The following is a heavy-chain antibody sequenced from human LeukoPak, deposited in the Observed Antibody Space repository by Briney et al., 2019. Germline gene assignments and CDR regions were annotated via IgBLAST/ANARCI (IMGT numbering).Heavy chain of an antibody. CDR2: FDPEDGET. V-gene: IGHV1-24*01. CDR3: ATADLIGVVTTFDY. D-gene: IGHD3-3*01. Sequence: ASVKDSCKVSGYTLTELSMHWVRQAPGKGLEWMGGFDPEDGETIYAQKFQGRVTMTEDTSTDTAYMELSSLRSEDTAVYYCATADLIGVVTTFDYWGQGTLVTVSS. CDR1: GYTLTELS. J-gene: IGHJ4*02.